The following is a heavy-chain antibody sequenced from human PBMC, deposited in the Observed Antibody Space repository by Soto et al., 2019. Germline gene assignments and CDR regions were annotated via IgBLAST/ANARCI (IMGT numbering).Heavy chain of an antibody. D-gene: IGHD1-1*01. Sequence: SETLSLTCTVSGDSISSYYWTWIRQPPGKGLEWIGNIYYSGSTRYNPSIKSRVTISIDTSKDKFSLKLTSVTAADTAVYYCARTGDRSGYYYYMDIWGKGTTVTVSS. CDR1: GDSISSYY. CDR2: IYYSGST. CDR3: ARTGDRSGYYYYMDI. V-gene: IGHV4-59*08. J-gene: IGHJ6*03.